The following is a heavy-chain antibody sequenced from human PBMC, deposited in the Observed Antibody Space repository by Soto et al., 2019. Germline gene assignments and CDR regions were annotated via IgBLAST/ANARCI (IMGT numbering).Heavy chain of an antibody. J-gene: IGHJ2*01. CDR2: ISYSGSPI. Sequence: HVQLVESGEHLVKPGGSLRLSCAASGFTFSDYYMSWIRQAPGKGLEWVSYISYSGSPIYYADSVKGRFTISRNNAKNSLYLQINNMRAKDTAVYYCARGGGAYLLGYFELWGRGTLVTVSS. V-gene: IGHV3-11*01. CDR3: ARGGGAYLLGYFEL. CDR1: GFTFSDYY. D-gene: IGHD4-17*01.